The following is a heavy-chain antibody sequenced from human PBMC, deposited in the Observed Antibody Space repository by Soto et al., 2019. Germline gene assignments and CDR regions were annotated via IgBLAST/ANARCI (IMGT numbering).Heavy chain of an antibody. CDR2: INPKSGGT. CDR3: ARGDSTDCSNGVCSFFYNHDMDV. V-gene: IGHV1-2*04. J-gene: IGHJ6*02. Sequence: ASVKVSCKASGYSFTDYHIHWVRQAPGHGLEWLGRINPKSGGTSTAQKFQGWVTMTTDTSISTASMELTGLTSDDTAIYYCARGDSTDCSNGVCSFFYNHDMDVWGQGTTVTVSS. D-gene: IGHD2-8*01. CDR1: GYSFTDYH.